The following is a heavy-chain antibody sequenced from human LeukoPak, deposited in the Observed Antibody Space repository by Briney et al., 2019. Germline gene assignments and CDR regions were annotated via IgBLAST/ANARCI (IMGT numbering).Heavy chain of an antibody. CDR3: AKSVAVADLNS. D-gene: IGHD6-19*01. V-gene: IGHV3-23*01. Sequence: GGSLRLSCAASGFTFSSYAMSWVRQLPGKALEWVSAISGSAFSTYYADSVKGRFTISRDNSNNTLYLQMNSLRAEDTAVYYCAKSVAVADLNSWGQGTLVTVSS. CDR1: GFTFSSYA. CDR2: ISGSAFST. J-gene: IGHJ4*02.